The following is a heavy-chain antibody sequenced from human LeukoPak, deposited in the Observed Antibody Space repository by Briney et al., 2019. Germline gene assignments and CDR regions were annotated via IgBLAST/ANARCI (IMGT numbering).Heavy chain of an antibody. D-gene: IGHD3-10*01. J-gene: IGHJ6*03. CDR1: GFTFSMKY. Sequence: GGSLRPSCAASGFTFSMKYMTWVRQAPGKGLEWVSVIFSGGTTYYSDSVKGRFTVSRDNSKNIMYLQMNSLRAEDAAVYYCARFSGPGMQHYYYYMDVWGTGTTVTVSS. CDR2: IFSGGTT. V-gene: IGHV3-53*01. CDR3: ARFSGPGMQHYYYYMDV.